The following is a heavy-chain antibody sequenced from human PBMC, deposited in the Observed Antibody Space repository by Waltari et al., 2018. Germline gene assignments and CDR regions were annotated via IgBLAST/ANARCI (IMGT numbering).Heavy chain of an antibody. D-gene: IGHD6-19*01. CDR1: GFTFNDYY. Sequence: QVQLVESGGGLVKPGGSLRLSCAASGFTFNDYYMSWIRQAPGKGLEWLSYISSSGSTIYYADSVKGRFTISRDNTKNSLYLQMDSLRGEDTAVYYCARENLDGGAIAVAGIPYWGQGTLVTVSS. V-gene: IGHV3-11*04. CDR2: ISSSGSTI. CDR3: ARENLDGGAIAVAGIPY. J-gene: IGHJ4*02.